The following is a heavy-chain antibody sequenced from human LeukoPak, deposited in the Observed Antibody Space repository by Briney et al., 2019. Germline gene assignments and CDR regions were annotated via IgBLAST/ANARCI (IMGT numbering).Heavy chain of an antibody. CDR1: EFTFSLYA. Sequence: PGGSLRLSCAASEFTFSLYAMNWVRQAPGKGLEWVSYINDVSADIHYADSVKGRFTISRDNARNTLYLQMNSLRAEDRAVYYCARDTYQPGRIDSWGQGTLVIVSS. CDR3: ARDTYQPGRIDS. D-gene: IGHD2-2*01. CDR2: INDVSADI. J-gene: IGHJ4*02. V-gene: IGHV3-21*05.